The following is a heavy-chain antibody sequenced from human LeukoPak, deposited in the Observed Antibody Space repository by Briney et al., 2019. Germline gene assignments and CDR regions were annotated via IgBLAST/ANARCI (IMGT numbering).Heavy chain of an antibody. J-gene: IGHJ4*02. CDR2: IYPGDSDT. D-gene: IGHD6-6*01. CDR1: GYRFTNYW. CDR3: ARSTGSSSSDPFDY. Sequence: PGESLKISCKGSGYRFTNYWIGWVRQMPGKGLDWMGIIYPGDSDTRYSPTFKGQVTISVDKSISTAYLQWSSLKASDTAMYYCARSTGSSSSDPFDYWGQGTLVTVSS. V-gene: IGHV5-51*01.